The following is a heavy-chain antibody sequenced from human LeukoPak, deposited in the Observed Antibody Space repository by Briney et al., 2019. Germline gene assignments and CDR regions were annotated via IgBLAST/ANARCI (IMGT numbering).Heavy chain of an antibody. CDR2: IKQDGSVI. J-gene: IGHJ3*02. Sequence: GGSLRLSCAASGFSFSTHWMSWFRQAPGKGLEWVALIKQDGSVIHYVDSVDGRFTISRDNAKTSLSLQINSLRGDDTAVYYCAGDEEWTFDIWGQGTRVTVSS. V-gene: IGHV3-7*01. D-gene: IGHD2-8*01. CDR1: GFSFSTHW. CDR3: AGDEEWTFDI.